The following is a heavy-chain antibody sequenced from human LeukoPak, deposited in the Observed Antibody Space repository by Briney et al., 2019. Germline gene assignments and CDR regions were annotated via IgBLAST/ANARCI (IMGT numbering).Heavy chain of an antibody. CDR3: ARDGSSGGPNDYYYYGMDV. V-gene: IGHV3-30*19. CDR2: ISYDGSNE. Sequence: GGSLRLSCAASGFTFSSYGMHWVRQAPGKGLEWVAVISYDGSNEYYADSVKGRFTISRDNSKNTLFLQMNSLTTKDTAVYYCARDGSSGGPNDYYYYGMDVWGQGTTVTVSS. J-gene: IGHJ6*02. D-gene: IGHD6-19*01. CDR1: GFTFSSYG.